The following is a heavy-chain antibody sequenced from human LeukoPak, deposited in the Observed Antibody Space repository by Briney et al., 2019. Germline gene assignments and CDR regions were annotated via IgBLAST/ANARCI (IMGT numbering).Heavy chain of an antibody. CDR3: ARTGGSGSYYNVLDY. Sequence: SETLSLTCTVSGGSISGYYWSWIRQPPGKGLEWIGEINHSGSTNYNPSLKSRVTISVDTSKNQFSLKLSSVTAADTAVYYCARTGGSGSYYNVLDYWGQGTLVTVSS. V-gene: IGHV4-34*01. CDR1: GGSISGYY. D-gene: IGHD3-10*01. CDR2: INHSGST. J-gene: IGHJ4*02.